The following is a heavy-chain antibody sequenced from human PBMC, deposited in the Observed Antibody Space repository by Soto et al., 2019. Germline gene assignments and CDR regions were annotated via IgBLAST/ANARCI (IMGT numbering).Heavy chain of an antibody. CDR2: IYYSGST. V-gene: IGHV4-59*01. J-gene: IGHJ3*02. D-gene: IGHD1-26*01. Sequence: LSLTCTVPGGSISSYYWSWIRQPPGKGLEWIGYIYYSGSTNYNPSLKSRVTISVDTSKNQFSLKLSSVTAADTAVYYCARTSGSYPNDAFDIWGQGTMVTVSS. CDR3: ARTSGSYPNDAFDI. CDR1: GGSISSYY.